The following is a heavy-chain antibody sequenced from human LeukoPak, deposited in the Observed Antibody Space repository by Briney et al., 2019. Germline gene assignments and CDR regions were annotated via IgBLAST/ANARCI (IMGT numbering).Heavy chain of an antibody. D-gene: IGHD6-25*01. V-gene: IGHV3-66*01. CDR1: GLTVSSSY. J-gene: IGHJ4*02. CDR3: ARDYGSSGYSFDQ. Sequence: GGSLRLSCAVSGLTVSSSYMNWVRQAPGKGLEWVPVIYRGGRTDYVDSVKGRFIISRDDSKNTLYLQMNSLRVEDTAVYFCARDYGSSGYSFDQWGQGTLVTVSS. CDR2: IYRGGRT.